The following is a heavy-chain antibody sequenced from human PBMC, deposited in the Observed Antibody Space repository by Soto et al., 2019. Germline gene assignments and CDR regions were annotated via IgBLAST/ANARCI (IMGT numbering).Heavy chain of an antibody. D-gene: IGHD3-10*01. V-gene: IGHV4-59*01. J-gene: IGHJ4*02. Sequence: PSETLSLTCTVSGGSMSEYFWGWVRQSPGKGLEWIGYIYYLGSTDYNPSLKSRVTISVDTSKRQFSLKLSSVTAADTAIYYCARDGYDGSGSPYPAYWGPGIQVTVSS. CDR1: GGSMSEYF. CDR3: ARDGYDGSGSPYPAY. CDR2: IYYLGST.